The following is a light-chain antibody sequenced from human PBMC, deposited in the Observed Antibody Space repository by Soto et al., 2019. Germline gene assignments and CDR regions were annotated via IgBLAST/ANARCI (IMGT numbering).Light chain of an antibody. CDR2: AAS. CDR3: LQDYTYPWT. Sequence: ALQLTQSPSSLSASVGDRVTIACWASQDIRYDLGWYQQKPGKAPKLLIYAASSLQSEVPSRFSGSGSGTDFTLTISSLQPEDFATYYCLQDYTYPWTFGQGTKVEIK. V-gene: IGKV1-6*01. CDR1: QDIRYD. J-gene: IGKJ1*01.